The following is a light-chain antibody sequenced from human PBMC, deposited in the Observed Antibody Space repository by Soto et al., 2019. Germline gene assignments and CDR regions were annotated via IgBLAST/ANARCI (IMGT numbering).Light chain of an antibody. V-gene: IGKV1-5*01. J-gene: IGKJ1*01. CDR2: DAS. Sequence: DIQMTQSPSSLSASVGDRVTITCRASQSISSYLNWYQQKPGEAPKLLIYDASALPRGVPSRFSGSGSGTKFTLTIESLQPDDFATYYCQQYETFSGTFGPGTKVDI. CDR3: QQYETFSGT. CDR1: QSISSY.